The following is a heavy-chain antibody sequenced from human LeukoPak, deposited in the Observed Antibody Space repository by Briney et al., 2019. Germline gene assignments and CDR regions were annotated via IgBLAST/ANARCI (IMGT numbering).Heavy chain of an antibody. CDR3: AKCPSPYYYDSSGYYYHNWFVP. J-gene: IGHJ5*02. D-gene: IGHD3-22*01. CDR2: ISASGYTM. CDR1: GFTFSAYY. Sequence: GGSLRLSCAASGFTFSAYYVSWIRQAPGKGLEWASYISASGYTMYYADSVRGRFTISRDNAQNSLYLQMNSLRAEDTAVYYCAKCPSPYYYDSSGYYYHNWFVPWGQGTLVTVSS. V-gene: IGHV3-11*01.